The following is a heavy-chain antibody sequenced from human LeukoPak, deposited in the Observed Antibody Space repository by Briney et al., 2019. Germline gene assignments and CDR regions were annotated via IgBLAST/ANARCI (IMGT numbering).Heavy chain of an antibody. V-gene: IGHV3-48*02. CDR3: ARDRDNRFDY. D-gene: IGHD5-24*01. J-gene: IGHJ4*02. Sequence: AGGSLRLSCAASGFTFSSYSMNWVRQASGKGLEWLSYISSSSTSIYYADSVEGRFTTSRDNAKNSLYLQMNSLRDEDTAVYYCARDRDNRFDYWGQGSLVTVSS. CDR2: ISSSSTSI. CDR1: GFTFSSYS.